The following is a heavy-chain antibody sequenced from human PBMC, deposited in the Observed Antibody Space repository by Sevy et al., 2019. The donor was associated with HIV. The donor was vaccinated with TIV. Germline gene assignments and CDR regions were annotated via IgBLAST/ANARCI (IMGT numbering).Heavy chain of an antibody. Sequence: ASVKVSCKSSGYIFTSYYMHWVRQAPGQGLEWMGRINPNSGGRIYAQKFQDSVTMTRDTSISTAYMDVSSLRSDDTAVYYCAVVATIRNYDYWGQGTLVTVSS. CDR3: AVVATIRNYDY. J-gene: IGHJ4*02. CDR1: GYIFTSYY. D-gene: IGHD5-12*01. V-gene: IGHV1-2*06. CDR2: INPNSGGR.